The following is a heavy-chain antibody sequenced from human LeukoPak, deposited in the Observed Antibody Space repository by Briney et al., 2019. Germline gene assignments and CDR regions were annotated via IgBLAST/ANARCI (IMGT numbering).Heavy chain of an antibody. V-gene: IGHV3-66*02. CDR1: GFTVSSNY. Sequence: GGSLRLSCAASGFTVSSNYMSWVRQAPGKGLEWVSVIYSGGSTYYADSVKGRFTISRDNSKNTLYLQMNSLRAEDTAVYYCASEGLRFLEWLYFDYWGRGTLVTVSS. CDR2: IYSGGST. J-gene: IGHJ4*02. D-gene: IGHD3-3*01. CDR3: ASEGLRFLEWLYFDY.